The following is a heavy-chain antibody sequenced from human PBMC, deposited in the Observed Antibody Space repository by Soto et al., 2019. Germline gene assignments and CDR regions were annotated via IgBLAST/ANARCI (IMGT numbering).Heavy chain of an antibody. V-gene: IGHV4-34*01. CDR2: INHSGST. CDR1: GGSFSGYY. J-gene: IGHJ5*02. D-gene: IGHD3-22*01. Sequence: SETLSLTCAVYGGSFSGYYWSWIRQPPGKGLEWIGEINHSGSTNYNPSLKSRVTISVDTSKNQFSLKLSSVTAADTAVYYCASGRYYYDSSGYYSQPGFDPWGQGTLVTV. CDR3: ASGRYYYDSSGYYSQPGFDP.